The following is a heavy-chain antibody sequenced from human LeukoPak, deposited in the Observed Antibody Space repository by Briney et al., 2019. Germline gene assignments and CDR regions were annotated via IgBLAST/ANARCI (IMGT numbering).Heavy chain of an antibody. Sequence: SETLSLTCNVSGVAISSSGGYYWSWIRLNPGKGLEWIRHIYYTGSAYYNPSLKSRIAMSVDTSRNQVSLKLTAVTAADTAVYYCASDQGFGGLAFAYWGQGAPVTVSS. V-gene: IGHV4-31*03. D-gene: IGHD3-10*01. J-gene: IGHJ4*02. CDR2: IYYTGSA. CDR3: ASDQGFGGLAFAY. CDR1: GVAISSSGGYY.